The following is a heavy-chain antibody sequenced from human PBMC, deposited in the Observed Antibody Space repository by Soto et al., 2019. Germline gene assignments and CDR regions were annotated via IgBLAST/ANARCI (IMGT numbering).Heavy chain of an antibody. J-gene: IGHJ4*02. Sequence: EVQLLDSGGGLVQPGGSLRLSCAASGFTFSNYAMTWVRQGPGKGLEWVSGISGSGGRSYYADSVKGRFTISRDNSKITLYLQMNSLRAEDTAVYYCGKAYFVWSSEQPYYFDYWGQGTLVTVSS. CDR1: GFTFSNYA. D-gene: IGHD3-16*01. V-gene: IGHV3-23*01. CDR2: ISGSGGRS. CDR3: GKAYFVWSSEQPYYFDY.